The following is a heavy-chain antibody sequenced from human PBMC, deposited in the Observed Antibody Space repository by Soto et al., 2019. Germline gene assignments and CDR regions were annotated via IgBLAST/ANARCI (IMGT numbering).Heavy chain of an antibody. D-gene: IGHD1-7*01. J-gene: IGHJ4*02. CDR2: ISSSSRNT. V-gene: IGHV3-48*02. CDR1: GFVFSNYS. CDR3: TRGTKGGSPPL. Sequence: PGGSLRLSCAGSGFVFSNYSMNWVRQAPGRGLEWVSYISSSSRNTYYAASVRGRFTISRDNAKKSLFLRMISLKDEDTAVYYCTRGTKGGSPPLWGRGTLVTVSS.